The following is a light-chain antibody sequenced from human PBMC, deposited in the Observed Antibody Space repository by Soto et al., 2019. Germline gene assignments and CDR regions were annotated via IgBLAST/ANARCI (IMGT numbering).Light chain of an antibody. Sequence: EVVLTQSPGTLSLSPGESATLSCRASQSVRGNYFAWYQQRPGQAPRLLVYGPSVRAAGIPDRFRGSGSRTDFKLTINRVEPEDFAVYDCHQFGMSPFTFGPGTTLDIK. J-gene: IGKJ3*01. CDR1: QSVRGNY. CDR3: HQFGMSPFT. CDR2: GPS. V-gene: IGKV3-20*01.